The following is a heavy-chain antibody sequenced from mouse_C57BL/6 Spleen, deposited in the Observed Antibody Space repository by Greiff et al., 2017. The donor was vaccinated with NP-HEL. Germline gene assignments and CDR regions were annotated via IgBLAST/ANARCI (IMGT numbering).Heavy chain of an antibody. CDR3: ARKGTVVH. CDR1: GYTFTGYW. D-gene: IGHD1-1*01. V-gene: IGHV1-9*01. CDR2: ILPGSGST. J-gene: IGHJ2*01. Sequence: VQLQQSGAELMKPGASVKLSCKATGYTFTGYWIEWVKQRPGHGLEWIGEILPGSGSTNDNEKFKGKATFTADTSSNTAYMQLSSLTTEDSAIYYCARKGTVVHWGQGTTLTVSS.